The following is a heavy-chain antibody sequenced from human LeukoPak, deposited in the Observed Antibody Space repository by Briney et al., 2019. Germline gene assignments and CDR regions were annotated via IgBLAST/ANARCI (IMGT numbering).Heavy chain of an antibody. D-gene: IGHD3-22*01. V-gene: IGHV4-39*07. CDR1: GGSISSSSYC. CDR3: ARDAEYYYDSSGYLDY. J-gene: IGHJ4*02. CDR2: IYYSGST. Sequence: PSETLSLTCTVSGGSISSSSYCWGWIRQPPGKGLEWIGSIYYSGSTYYNPSLKSRVTISVDTSKNQFSLKLSSVTAADTAVYYCARDAEYYYDSSGYLDYWGQGTLVTVSS.